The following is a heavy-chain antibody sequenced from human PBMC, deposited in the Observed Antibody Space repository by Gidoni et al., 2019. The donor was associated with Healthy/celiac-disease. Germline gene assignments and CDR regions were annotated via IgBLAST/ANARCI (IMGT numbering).Heavy chain of an antibody. Sequence: QVQLVQSGAEVKKPGASVHVACMDSGYTFTSYDINWVRQATGQGLEWMGWMNPNSGNTGYAQKFQGRVTMTRNTSISTAYMELSSLRSEDTAVYYCATAIEETTFDPWGQGTLVTVSS. CDR3: ATAIEETTFDP. D-gene: IGHD4-17*01. V-gene: IGHV1-8*01. CDR2: MNPNSGNT. J-gene: IGHJ5*02. CDR1: GYTFTSYD.